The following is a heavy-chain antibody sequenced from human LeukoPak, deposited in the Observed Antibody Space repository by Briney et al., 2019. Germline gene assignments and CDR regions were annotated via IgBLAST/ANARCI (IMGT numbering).Heavy chain of an antibody. CDR2: ISGSSGHT. Sequence: PGGSLRLSCAASGLTFSSYAMSWVRQAPGKGLEWVSAISGSSGHTYYADSVKGRFTISRDNSKNTLYLQMNSLRAEDTAVYYCAREYAMVPHEVGGDYWGQGTLVTVSS. V-gene: IGHV3-23*01. J-gene: IGHJ4*02. CDR3: AREYAMVPHEVGGDY. D-gene: IGHD3-10*01. CDR1: GLTFSSYA.